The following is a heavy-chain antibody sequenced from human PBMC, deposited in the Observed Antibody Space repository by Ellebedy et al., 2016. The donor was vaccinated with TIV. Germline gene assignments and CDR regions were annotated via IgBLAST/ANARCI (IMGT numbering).Heavy chain of an antibody. D-gene: IGHD3-16*01. Sequence: PGGSLRLSCAASGFTFSTYWMSWVRQAPGKGLEWVANIKYDGSEKYYVKSVKGRFTISRDNAKNSLYLQMNSLRDEDTAVYYCAREASSGGADYWGQGTLVTVSS. CDR3: AREASSGGADY. CDR1: GFTFSTYW. V-gene: IGHV3-7*01. CDR2: IKYDGSEK. J-gene: IGHJ4*02.